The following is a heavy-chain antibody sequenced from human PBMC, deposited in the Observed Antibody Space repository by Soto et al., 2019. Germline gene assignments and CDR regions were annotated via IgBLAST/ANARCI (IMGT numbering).Heavy chain of an antibody. CDR1: GFTFSSYG. CDR2: ISYDGSNK. V-gene: IGHV3-30*18. CDR3: AKVREFREEMVYAGGTFDY. D-gene: IGHD2-8*01. Sequence: QVQLVESGGGVVQPGRSLRLSCAASGFTFSSYGMHWVRQAPGKGLEWVAVISYDGSNKYYADSVKGRFTISRDNSKNTLYLQMNSLRAEDTAVYYCAKVREFREEMVYAGGTFDYWGQGTLVTVSS. J-gene: IGHJ4*02.